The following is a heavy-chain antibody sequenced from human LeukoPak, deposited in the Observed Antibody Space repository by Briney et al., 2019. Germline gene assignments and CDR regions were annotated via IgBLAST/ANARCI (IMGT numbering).Heavy chain of an antibody. CDR3: ARVRYSSSWYTNWFDP. CDR1: GYTFTSYD. Sequence: GASVKVSCKASGYTFTSYDINWVRQATGQGLEWMGWMNPSSGNTGYAQKFQGRVTITRNTSISTAYMELSSLRSEDTAVYYCARVRYSSSWYTNWFDPWGRGTLVTVSS. CDR2: MNPSSGNT. D-gene: IGHD6-13*01. J-gene: IGHJ5*02. V-gene: IGHV1-8*03.